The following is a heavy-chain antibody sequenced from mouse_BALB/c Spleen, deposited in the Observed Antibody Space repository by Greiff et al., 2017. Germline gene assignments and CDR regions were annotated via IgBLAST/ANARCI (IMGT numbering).Heavy chain of an antibody. CDR1: GFTFSSYA. CDR2: ISSGGST. J-gene: IGHJ2*01. CDR3: ARRHRYDEGLDY. Sequence: EVQRVESGGGLVKPGGSLKLSCAASGFTFSSYAMSWVRQTPEKRLEWVASISSGGSTYYPDSVKGRFTISRDNARNILYLQMSSLRSEDTAMYYCARRHRYDEGLDYWGQGTTLTVSS. D-gene: IGHD2-14*01. V-gene: IGHV5-6-5*01.